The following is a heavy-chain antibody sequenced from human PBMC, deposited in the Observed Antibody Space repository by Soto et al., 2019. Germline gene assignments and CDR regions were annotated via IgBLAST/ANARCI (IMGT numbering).Heavy chain of an antibody. D-gene: IGHD5-12*01. CDR2: IYYSGST. CDR3: ARAGYNIDY. Sequence: SQTLSLTCSVSGASISSYYWSWIRQPPGKGLEWIGYIYYSGSTNYNPSLKSRVTISVDTSKNQFSLNLSSVTAADTAVYYCARAGYNIDYWGQGTLVTVSS. V-gene: IGHV4-59*01. CDR1: GASISSYY. J-gene: IGHJ4*02.